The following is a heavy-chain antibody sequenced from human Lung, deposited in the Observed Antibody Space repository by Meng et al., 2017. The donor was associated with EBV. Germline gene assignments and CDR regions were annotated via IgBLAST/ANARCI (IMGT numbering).Heavy chain of an antibody. Sequence: QPRLQQWGAGLLTPLWTLSLRCAFSVGSCSGDYWSWIRQSPERGLEWIGEINHSGHTNSNPSLKSRVTISVDTSKNQFSLKLSSVTAADTAVYYCARGGWSSSWGNWGQGTLVTVSS. CDR2: INHSGHT. CDR1: VGSCSGDY. J-gene: IGHJ4*02. CDR3: ARGGWSSSWGN. D-gene: IGHD6-13*01. V-gene: IGHV4-34*02.